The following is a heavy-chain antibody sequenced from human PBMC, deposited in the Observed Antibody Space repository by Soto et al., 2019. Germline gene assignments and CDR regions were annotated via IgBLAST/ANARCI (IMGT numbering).Heavy chain of an antibody. V-gene: IGHV3-15*07. CDR2: IKTSAGGGAT. CDR1: GFSFNEAW. J-gene: IGHJ6*02. CDR3: TTGSVESI. Sequence: EVQLVESAGGLVKPGGSLRLSCVASGFSFNEAWMNWVRQAPGEGLEWVGRIKTSAGGGATDYAGPVQGRFTISRDDSKNALYLHMNSLRTEDTAIYYCTTGSVESIWGQGTTVTVSS. D-gene: IGHD2-15*01.